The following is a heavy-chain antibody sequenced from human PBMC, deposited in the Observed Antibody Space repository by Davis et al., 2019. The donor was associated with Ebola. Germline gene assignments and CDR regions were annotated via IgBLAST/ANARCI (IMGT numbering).Heavy chain of an antibody. V-gene: IGHV3-48*02. Sequence: GGSLRLSCAASGFTFSSYGMHWVRQAPGKGLEWVSAISGSGGSTYYADSVKGRFTISRDNAKNSLYLQMNSLRDEDTAVYYCARRRGYSYGPDYYYYYGMDVWGQGTTVTVSS. J-gene: IGHJ6*02. CDR3: ARRRGYSYGPDYYYYYGMDV. CDR2: ISGSGGST. D-gene: IGHD5-18*01. CDR1: GFTFSSYG.